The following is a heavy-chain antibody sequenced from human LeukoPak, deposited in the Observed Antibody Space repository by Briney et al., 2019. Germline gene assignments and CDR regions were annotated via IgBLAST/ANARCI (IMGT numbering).Heavy chain of an antibody. CDR3: ARHSGYYDSSGYWQRSYYYYYMDV. Sequence: SETLSLTCAVYGGSFSGYYWSWIRQPPGKGLEWIGEINHSGSTNYNPSLKSRVTISVDTSKNQFSLKLSSVTAADTAVYYCARHSGYYDSSGYWQRSYYYYYMDVWGKGTTVTISS. J-gene: IGHJ6*03. V-gene: IGHV4-34*01. CDR1: GGSFSGYY. CDR2: INHSGST. D-gene: IGHD3-22*01.